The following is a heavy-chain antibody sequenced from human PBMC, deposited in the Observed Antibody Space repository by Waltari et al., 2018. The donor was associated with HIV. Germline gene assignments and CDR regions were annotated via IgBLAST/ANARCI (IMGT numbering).Heavy chain of an antibody. Sequence: QVQLQESGPGLVKPSQTLSLTCTVSGGSISSGSYYWSWIRQPAGKGLEWIGRIYTSGSTNYNPSRKSRVTISVDTSKNQFSLKLSSVTAADTAVYYCARVSTVVTPYFDLWGRGTLVTVSS. CDR1: GGSISSGSYY. J-gene: IGHJ2*01. D-gene: IGHD4-17*01. V-gene: IGHV4-61*02. CDR2: IYTSGST. CDR3: ARVSTVVTPYFDL.